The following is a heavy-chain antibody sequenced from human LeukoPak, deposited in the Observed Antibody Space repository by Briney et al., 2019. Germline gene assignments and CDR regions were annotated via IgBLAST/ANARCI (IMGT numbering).Heavy chain of an antibody. V-gene: IGHV1-2*02. Sequence: ASVKVSCKASGYSFTCHYMHWVRQAPGQGLDWMGWINPKSGGTNYAQKFQGRVTMTTDTSTSTAYMELRSLRSDDTAVYYCARGPGGRSGYHPLEDYYYYYYMDVWGKGTTVTVSS. D-gene: IGHD3-22*01. J-gene: IGHJ6*03. CDR2: INPKSGGT. CDR3: ARGPGGRSGYHPLEDYYYYYYMDV. CDR1: GYSFTCHY.